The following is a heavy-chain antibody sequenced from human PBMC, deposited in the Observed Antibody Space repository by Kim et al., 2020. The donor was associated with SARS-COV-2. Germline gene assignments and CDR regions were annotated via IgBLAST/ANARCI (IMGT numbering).Heavy chain of an antibody. J-gene: IGHJ6*02. CDR3: ARQARSGLVTPVYYGMDV. CDR2: IYYSGST. CDR1: GGSISSSSYY. D-gene: IGHD3-9*01. V-gene: IGHV4-39*01. Sequence: SETLSLTCTVSGGSISSSSYYWGWIRQPPGKGLEWIGSIYYSGSTYYNPSLKSRVTISVDTSKNQFSLKLSSVTAADTAVYYCARQARSGLVTPVYYGMDVWGQGTTVTVSS.